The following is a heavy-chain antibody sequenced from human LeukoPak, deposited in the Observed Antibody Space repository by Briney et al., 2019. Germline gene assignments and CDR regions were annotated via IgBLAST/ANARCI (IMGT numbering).Heavy chain of an antibody. CDR1: GGSISSYY. V-gene: IGHV4-59*01. J-gene: IGHJ6*02. CDR3: ARAQNEYYDFWSGYSSYGMDV. Sequence: PSETLSLTCTVSGGSISSYYWSWIRQPPGKGLEWIGYIYYSGSTNYNPSLKSRVTISVDTSKNQFSLKLSSVTAADTAMYYCARAQNEYYDFWSGYSSYGMDVWGQGTTVTVSS. CDR2: IYYSGST. D-gene: IGHD3-3*01.